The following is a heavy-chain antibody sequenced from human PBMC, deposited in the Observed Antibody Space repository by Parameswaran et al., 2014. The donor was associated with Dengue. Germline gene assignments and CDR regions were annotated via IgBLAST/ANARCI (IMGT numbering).Heavy chain of an antibody. V-gene: IGHV4-59*01. CDR1: GGSISSYY. Sequence: SETLSLTCTVSGGSISSYYWSWIRQPPGKGLEWIGYIYYSGSTNYNPSLKSRVTISVDTSKNQFSLKLSSVTAADTAVYYCARAQGYSYGRYYFDYWGQGTLVTVSS. CDR2: IYYSGST. CDR3: ARAQGYSYGRYYFDY. J-gene: IGHJ4*02. D-gene: IGHD5-18*01.